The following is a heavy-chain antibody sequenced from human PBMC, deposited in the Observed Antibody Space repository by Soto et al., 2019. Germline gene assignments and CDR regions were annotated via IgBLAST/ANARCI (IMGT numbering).Heavy chain of an antibody. CDR3: AKVPTGEMATVFQAFDI. CDR1: EFTFSSYA. V-gene: IGHV3-23*01. CDR2: ISGSGGST. J-gene: IGHJ3*02. D-gene: IGHD4-4*01. Sequence: EVQLLESGGGLVQPGGSLRLSCVASEFTFSSYAMSWVRQAPGKGLEWVSAISGSGGSTYYADSVKGRFAVSRDNSKNTLYLQMNSLRDEDTAVYYCAKVPTGEMATVFQAFDIWGQGTMFTVSS.